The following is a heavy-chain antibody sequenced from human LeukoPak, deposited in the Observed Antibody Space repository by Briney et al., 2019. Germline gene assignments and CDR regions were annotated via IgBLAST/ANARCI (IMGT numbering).Heavy chain of an antibody. V-gene: IGHV4-31*03. CDR1: GGSISSGGHY. CDR3: ATMCGSGSC. CDR2: IRYSGST. J-gene: IGHJ4*02. D-gene: IGHD3-10*01. Sequence: PSQTLSLTCTVSGGSISSGGHYWSWICQHPGKGLEWIGYIRYSGSTYYNPSLKSRVSLSVDTSKNQFSLNLNSVTAADTAVYYCATMCGSGSCWGQGTLVTVSS.